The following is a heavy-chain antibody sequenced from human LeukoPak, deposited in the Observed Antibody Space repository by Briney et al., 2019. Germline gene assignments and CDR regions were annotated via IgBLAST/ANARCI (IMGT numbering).Heavy chain of an antibody. CDR3: ARHLMDYDSSGYYQAPFDY. D-gene: IGHD3-22*01. CDR1: GYSHPSYW. Sequence: GGSLKLSCKGSGYSHPSYWFLWVLDMPASRLEWMVAFSPGDSDTRYSPSFQGQVTISADKSISTAYLQWSSLKASGTAMYYCARHLMDYDSSGYYQAPFDYWGQGTLVTVSS. J-gene: IGHJ4*02. CDR2: FSPGDSDT. V-gene: IGHV5-51*01.